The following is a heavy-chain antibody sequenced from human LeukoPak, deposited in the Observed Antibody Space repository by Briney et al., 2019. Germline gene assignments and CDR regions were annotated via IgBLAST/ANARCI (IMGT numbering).Heavy chain of an antibody. CDR3: ASSPRLTTSWFLFDS. CDR1: GDSFSNYY. CDR2: VYYSGST. Sequence: SETLSLTCSVSGDSFSNYYWTWIRQPPGKGLEWIGYVYYSGSTNYNPSLKTRLHLSVDTSKNRFSLKLSSVTATDTAVYYCASSPRLTTSWFLFDSWGHGTLVTVSS. V-gene: IGHV4-59*08. J-gene: IGHJ5*01. D-gene: IGHD2-2*01.